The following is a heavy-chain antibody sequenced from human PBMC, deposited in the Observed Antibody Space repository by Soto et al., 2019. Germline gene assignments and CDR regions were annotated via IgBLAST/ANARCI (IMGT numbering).Heavy chain of an antibody. CDR3: VNEPTATVNSDY. CDR2: ISGSGGST. V-gene: IGHV3-23*01. Sequence: EVQLLESGGGLVQPGGSLRLSCAVSGFTFSSYDMNWVRQAPGKGLEWVSGISGSGGSTHYADSVKGRFTISRDNSKNTLYLQMNSLRAEDTAVYYSVNEPTATVNSDYWGQGTLVTVSS. CDR1: GFTFSSYD. J-gene: IGHJ4*02. D-gene: IGHD4-17*01.